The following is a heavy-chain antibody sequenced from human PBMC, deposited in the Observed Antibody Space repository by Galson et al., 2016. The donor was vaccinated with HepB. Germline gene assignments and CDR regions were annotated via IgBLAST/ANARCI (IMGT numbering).Heavy chain of an antibody. J-gene: IGHJ4*02. V-gene: IGHV3-49*03. D-gene: IGHD3-22*01. CDR1: GFTFGDFA. Sequence: SLRLSCAGSGFTFGDFALSWFRQAPGKGLEWVGFIRSNAHGGTTEDAAAVKGRFTISRDDSNSIAYLQMKSLKTEDTAMYFCAGVYYFDSSGYYFRAPDYWGQGTLVTVSS. CDR2: IRSNAHGGTT. CDR3: AGVYYFDSSGYYFRAPDY.